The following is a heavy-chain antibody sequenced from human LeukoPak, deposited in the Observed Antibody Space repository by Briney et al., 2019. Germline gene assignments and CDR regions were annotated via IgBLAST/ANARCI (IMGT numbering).Heavy chain of an antibody. V-gene: IGHV3-64*01. D-gene: IGHD3-22*01. CDR2: ISSNGGST. Sequence: PGGSLRLSCAASGFTFSSYAMHWVRQAPGKGLEYVSAISSNGGSTYYANSVKGRFTISRDNSKNTLYLQMGSLRAEDMAVYYCARVSGNHYYDTTRPDYWGQGTLVTVSS. CDR1: GFTFSSYA. J-gene: IGHJ4*02. CDR3: ARVSGNHYYDTTRPDY.